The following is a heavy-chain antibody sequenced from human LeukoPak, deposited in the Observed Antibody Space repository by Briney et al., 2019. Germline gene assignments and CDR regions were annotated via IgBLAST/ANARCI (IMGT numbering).Heavy chain of an antibody. V-gene: IGHV1-69*05. CDR3: AIIYTLDDYYYYMDV. CDR2: IFPIFGTA. CDR1: GGTFSSYT. Sequence: RASVKVSCKASGGTFSSYTISWVRQAPGQGLEWMGGIFPIFGTANYAQKFQGRVTITTDESTSTAYMELSSLRSEDTAVYYCAIIYTLDDYYYYMDVWGKGTTVTVSS. J-gene: IGHJ6*03. D-gene: IGHD2-2*02.